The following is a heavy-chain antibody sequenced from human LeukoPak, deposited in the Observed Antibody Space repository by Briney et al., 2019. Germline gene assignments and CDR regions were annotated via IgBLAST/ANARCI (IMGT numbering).Heavy chain of an antibody. CDR1: GFTFSSYG. D-gene: IGHD4-23*01. Sequence: GRSLRLSCAASGFTFSSYGMHWVRQAPGKGLEWVAVISYDGSNKYYADSVKGRFTISRDNSKNTLYLQMNSLRAEDTAIYYCAKETYGGNSAFFDSWGQGTVVTVS. CDR2: ISYDGSNK. J-gene: IGHJ4*02. V-gene: IGHV3-30*18. CDR3: AKETYGGNSAFFDS.